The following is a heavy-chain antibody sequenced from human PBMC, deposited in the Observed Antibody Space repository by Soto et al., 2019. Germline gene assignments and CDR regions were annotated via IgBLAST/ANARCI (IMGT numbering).Heavy chain of an antibody. Sequence: QLQLQESGPGLVKASETLALTCSVSGGSTSSNEYYWAWIRQPPGKGLEWIAAIYSSGNTYNASLKSRVTVSIDTSNNLVFLKLTSVTAGDTAVYYCARLLGRPFGMDVWGQGTTVTVS. CDR1: GGSTSSNEYY. J-gene: IGHJ6*02. V-gene: IGHV4-39*01. CDR3: ARLLGRPFGMDV. CDR2: IYSSGNT.